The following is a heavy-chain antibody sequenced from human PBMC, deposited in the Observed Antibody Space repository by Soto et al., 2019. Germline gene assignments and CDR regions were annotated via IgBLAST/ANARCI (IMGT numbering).Heavy chain of an antibody. V-gene: IGHV2-5*02. CDR2: VYWDDDK. CDR3: ARRRQSHRNWNTGDFDF. J-gene: IGHJ4*02. Sequence: QITLKESGPTLVKPTETLTLTCNFSGFSVSTTGVGVGWIRQAPGKALEWLVFVYWDDDKRYSPSLRSRLTITKDTSKNQVALTMSYMESVDTGTYYCARRRQSHRNWNTGDFDFWGQGILVTVSS. CDR1: GFSVSTTGVG. D-gene: IGHD1-20*01.